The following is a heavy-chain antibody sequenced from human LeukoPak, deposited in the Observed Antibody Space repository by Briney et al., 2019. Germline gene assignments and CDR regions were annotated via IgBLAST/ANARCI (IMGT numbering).Heavy chain of an antibody. CDR1: GFTFHDSA. CDR2: ITGDGGGT. V-gene: IGHV3-43*02. D-gene: IGHD5-12*01. Sequence: GGSLRLSCAASGFTFHDSAMHWVRQAPGKGLEWVSFITGDGGGTYYADSVKGRFTISRDNSKNSLYLQMNSLRTEDTALYYCAKDREHTGYDSCGEGTLVTVSS. CDR3: AKDREHTGYDS. J-gene: IGHJ5*02.